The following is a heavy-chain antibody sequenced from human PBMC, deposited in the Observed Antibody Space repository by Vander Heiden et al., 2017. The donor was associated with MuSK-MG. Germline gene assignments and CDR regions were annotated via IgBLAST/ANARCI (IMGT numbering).Heavy chain of an antibody. CDR2: IYHSGST. CDR3: ATVGRAAPVDYFDY. J-gene: IGHJ4*01. D-gene: IGHD6-13*01. CDR1: GYSISSGYY. Sequence: QVQLQESGPGLVKPSETLSLTCAVSGYSISSGYYWGWIRQPPGKGLEWIGSIYHSGSTYYNPSLKSRVTISVDTSKNQFSLKLSSVTAADTAVYYCATVGRAAPVDYFDYWGHGTLVTVSS. V-gene: IGHV4-38-2*01.